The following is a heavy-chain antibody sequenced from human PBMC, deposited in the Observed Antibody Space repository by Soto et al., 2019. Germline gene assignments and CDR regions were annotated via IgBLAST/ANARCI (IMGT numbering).Heavy chain of an antibody. D-gene: IGHD6-13*01. CDR3: GGGGSWSKGDT. Sequence: SVKVSCKASGGTLSTLAISWVRQAPGQGLEWMGGIIPVFGPPQYAQKLQGRVTITADASTNTAYMELSSLTSTDTAVYYSGGGGSWSKGDTWGQGTLVTVSS. CDR2: IIPVFGPP. CDR1: GGTLSTLA. J-gene: IGHJ5*02. V-gene: IGHV1-69*13.